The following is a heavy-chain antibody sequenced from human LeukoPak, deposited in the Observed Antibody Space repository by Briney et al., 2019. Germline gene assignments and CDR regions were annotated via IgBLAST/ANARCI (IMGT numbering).Heavy chain of an antibody. J-gene: IGHJ6*03. CDR1: GGTFSSYA. D-gene: IGHD6-13*01. CDR3: ARGAAAAGPYYYYMDV. CDR2: IIPIFGTA. V-gene: IGHV1-69*05. Sequence: SVKVSCKASGGTFSSYAISWVRQAPGQGLEWMGGIIPIFGTANYAQKFQGRVTMTRDTSTSTVYMELSSLRSEDTAVYYCARGAAAAGPYYYYMDVWGKGTTVTISS.